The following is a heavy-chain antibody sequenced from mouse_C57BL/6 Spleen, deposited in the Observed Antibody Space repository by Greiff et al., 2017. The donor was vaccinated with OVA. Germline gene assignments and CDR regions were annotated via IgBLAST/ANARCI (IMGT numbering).Heavy chain of an antibody. CDR3: ARGRVYYAMDY. V-gene: IGHV1-53*01. CDR2: INPSNGGT. J-gene: IGHJ4*01. CDR1: GYTFTSYW. Sequence: VQLQQPGPELVKPGASVKLSCKASGYTFTSYWMHWVKQRPGQGLEWIGNINPSNGGTNYNEKFKSKATQTVDKSSSTAYMQLSSLTSEDSAVYYCARGRVYYAMDYWGQGTSVTVSS.